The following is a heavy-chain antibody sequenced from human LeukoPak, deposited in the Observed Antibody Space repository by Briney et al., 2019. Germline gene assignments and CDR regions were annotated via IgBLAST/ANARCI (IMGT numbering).Heavy chain of an antibody. J-gene: IGHJ4*02. Sequence: GASVKVSCKASGYTFISYDINWVRQATGQGLEWMGWVNPNSGNTGYAQKFQGRVTMTRNTSISTVYMQLSSLRAEDTAVYYCARDKSGNSGWYSYFDYWGQGTLVTVSS. CDR2: VNPNSGNT. D-gene: IGHD6-19*01. V-gene: IGHV1-8*01. CDR3: ARDKSGNSGWYSYFDY. CDR1: GYTFISYD.